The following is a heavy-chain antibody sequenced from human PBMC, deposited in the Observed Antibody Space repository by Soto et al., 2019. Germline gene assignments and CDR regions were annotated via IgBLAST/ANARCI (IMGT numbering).Heavy chain of an antibody. CDR2: IYYSGST. CDR3: AGRSSLTSVEIFSGGLSGYYCVDP. V-gene: IGHV4-59*08. CDR1: GASISSYY. J-gene: IGHJ5*01. Sequence: NPSETLSLTCTVSGASISSYYWSWIRQPPGKGLEWIGYIYYSGSTNYNPSLKSRVSTSVGTSKNQLSLKLSSVTAADTAVYYCAGRSSLTSVEIFSGGLSGYYCVDPWGRGTLVTVSS. D-gene: IGHD2-21*01.